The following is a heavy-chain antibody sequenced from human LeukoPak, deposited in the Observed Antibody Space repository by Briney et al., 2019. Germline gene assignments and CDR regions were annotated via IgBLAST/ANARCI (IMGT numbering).Heavy chain of an antibody. D-gene: IGHD1-14*01. CDR2: INPGVRSI. V-gene: IGHV3-74*01. J-gene: IGHJ4*01. Sequence: GRSLRPSCAMSGVISYTYWIHSVRQSPGDGLVWVARINPGVRSITYADSVKGRFTISRDNAKNTLYLQMDSLRAEDTGVYYCASSNQADDYWGQGTMVTVSS. CDR1: GVISYTYW. CDR3: ASSNQADDY.